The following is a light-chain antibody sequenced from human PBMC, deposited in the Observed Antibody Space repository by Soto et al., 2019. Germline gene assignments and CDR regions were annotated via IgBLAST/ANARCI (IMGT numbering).Light chain of an antibody. Sequence: QSVLTQPPSTSGTPGQRVTISCSGSTSNIGSNTVSWYQQLPGTAPKLLIYGHNQRPSGVPDRFSGSKSGSSASLAISGFQSEDEADYYCGVWDDRLISYIFGAGTKVTVL. CDR1: TSNIGSNT. CDR2: GHN. J-gene: IGLJ1*01. CDR3: GVWDDRLISYI. V-gene: IGLV1-44*01.